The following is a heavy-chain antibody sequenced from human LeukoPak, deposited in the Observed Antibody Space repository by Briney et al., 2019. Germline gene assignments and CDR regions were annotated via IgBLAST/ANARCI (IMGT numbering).Heavy chain of an antibody. CDR3: ARETYYYDSSGSY. J-gene: IGHJ4*02. V-gene: IGHV4-61*02. Sequence: PSETLSLTCTVSGGSISSSSYYWSWIRQPAGKGLEWIGRIYTSGSTNYNPSLKSRVTMSVDTSKNQFSLKLSSVTAADTAVYYCARETYYYDSSGSYWGQGTLVTVSS. CDR1: GGSISSSSYY. D-gene: IGHD3-22*01. CDR2: IYTSGST.